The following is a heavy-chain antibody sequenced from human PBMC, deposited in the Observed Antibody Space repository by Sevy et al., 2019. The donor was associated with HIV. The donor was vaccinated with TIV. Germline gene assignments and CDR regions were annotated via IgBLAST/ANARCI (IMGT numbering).Heavy chain of an antibody. Sequence: GGSLRLSCAASGFTFSTYAMHWVRQAPGKGLEWVAVISYDGSNTYYADSVKGRFTISRDSSKNTLYLQMNRLRAEDTAVYFCSRDGGYDSRGYDLSNYWGQGTLVTVSS. D-gene: IGHD3-22*01. J-gene: IGHJ4*02. V-gene: IGHV3-30-3*01. CDR3: SRDGGYDSRGYDLSNY. CDR1: GFTFSTYA. CDR2: ISYDGSNT.